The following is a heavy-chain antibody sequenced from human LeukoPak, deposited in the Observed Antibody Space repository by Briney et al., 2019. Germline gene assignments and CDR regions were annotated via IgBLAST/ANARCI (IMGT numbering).Heavy chain of an antibody. D-gene: IGHD3-9*01. CDR3: ARGDILTGSRFSP. CDR2: IIPIFGTA. J-gene: IGHJ6*02. CDR1: GGTFSSYA. Sequence: SVKVSCKASGGTFSSYAISWVRQAPGQGLEWMGGIIPIFGTANYAQKFQGRVTITTDKSTSTAYMELSNLRSEDTAVYYCARGDILTGSRFSPWGHGPAVSVSS. V-gene: IGHV1-69*05.